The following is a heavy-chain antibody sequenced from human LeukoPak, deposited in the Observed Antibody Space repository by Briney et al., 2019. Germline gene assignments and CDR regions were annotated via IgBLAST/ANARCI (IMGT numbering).Heavy chain of an antibody. CDR3: ARGRGGYYFDY. D-gene: IGHD6-19*01. CDR2: SSSSSSYI. V-gene: IGHV3-21*01. CDR1: GFTFSSYS. J-gene: IGHJ4*02. Sequence: GGSLRLSCAASGFTFSSYSMNWVRQAPGKGLEWVSSSSSSSSYIYYADSVKGRFTISRDNAKNSLYLQMNSLRAEDTAVYYCARGRGGYYFDYWGQGTLVTVSS.